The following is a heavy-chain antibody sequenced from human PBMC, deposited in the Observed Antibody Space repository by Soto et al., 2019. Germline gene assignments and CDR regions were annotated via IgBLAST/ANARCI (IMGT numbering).Heavy chain of an antibody. CDR3: ARYYYGSGPLYYFDS. Sequence: TLSLTCTVSGCSISSGGYYWSWIRQHRGKGLEWIGYIYYSGSTYYNPSLKSRVTISVDTSKNQFSLKLSSVTAADTAVYYCARYYYGSGPLYYFDSWGQGTLATVSS. J-gene: IGHJ4*02. D-gene: IGHD3-10*01. CDR2: IYYSGST. V-gene: IGHV4-31*03. CDR1: GCSISSGGYY.